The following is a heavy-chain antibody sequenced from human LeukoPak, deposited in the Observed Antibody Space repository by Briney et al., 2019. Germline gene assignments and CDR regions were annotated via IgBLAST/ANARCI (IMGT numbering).Heavy chain of an antibody. V-gene: IGHV3-48*03. J-gene: IGHJ4*02. D-gene: IGHD6-13*01. CDR1: GFTFSSYE. CDR3: ARVAEAAAFDY. CDR2: ISSSGSTI. Sequence: PGGSLRLSCAASGFTFSSYEMNWVRQAPGKGLEWVSYISSSGSTIYYADSVKGRFTISRDNAKSSLYLQMNSLRADDTAVYYCARVAEAAAFDYWGQGTLVTVSS.